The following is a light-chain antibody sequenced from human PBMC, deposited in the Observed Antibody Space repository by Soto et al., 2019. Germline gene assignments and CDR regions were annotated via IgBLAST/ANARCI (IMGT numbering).Light chain of an antibody. J-gene: IGKJ4*01. V-gene: IGKV3-20*01. Sequence: EIVLTQSPGTLSLPPGERATLSCRASQSVSSSYLAWYQQKPGQAPRLLIYGASSRATGIPDRFSGSGSGTDFNLGISRLEPEDFAVYYCQQYGNSPRVTFGGGTKVEIK. CDR3: QQYGNSPRVT. CDR1: QSVSSSY. CDR2: GAS.